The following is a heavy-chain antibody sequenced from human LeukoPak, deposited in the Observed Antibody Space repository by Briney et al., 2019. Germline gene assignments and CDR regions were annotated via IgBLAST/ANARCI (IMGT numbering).Heavy chain of an antibody. V-gene: IGHV4-39*01. CDR2: IYYSGST. CDR1: GGSISSSSYY. Sequence: PSETLSLTCTVSGGSISSSSYYWGWIRQPPGKGLEWIGSIYYSGSTYYNPSLKSRVTISVDTSKNQFSLRLSSVTAADTAVYYCARGAYSSSSRAWFDPWGQGTLVTVSS. D-gene: IGHD6-6*01. CDR3: ARGAYSSSSRAWFDP. J-gene: IGHJ5*02.